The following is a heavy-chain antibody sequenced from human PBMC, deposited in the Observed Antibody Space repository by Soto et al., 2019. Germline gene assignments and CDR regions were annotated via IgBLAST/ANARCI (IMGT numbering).Heavy chain of an antibody. CDR1: GFTFSSYA. Sequence: PGGSLRLSCAASGFTFSSYAMSWVRQAPGKGLEWVSAISGSGGSTYYADSVKGRFTISRDNSKNTLYLQMNSLRAEDTAVYYCARDKIYCSSTSCKAFDIWGQGTMVTVSS. D-gene: IGHD2-2*01. CDR3: ARDKIYCSSTSCKAFDI. V-gene: IGHV3-23*01. J-gene: IGHJ3*02. CDR2: ISGSGGST.